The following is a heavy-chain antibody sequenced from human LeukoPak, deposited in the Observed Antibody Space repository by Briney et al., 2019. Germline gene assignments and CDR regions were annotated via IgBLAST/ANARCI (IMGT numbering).Heavy chain of an antibody. CDR1: GYTFTGYY. D-gene: IGHD5-12*01. Sequence: ASVKVSCKASGYTFTGYYMHWVRQAPGQGLEWMGWINPNSGGTNYAQKFQGRVTMTRDTSISTAYMELSRLRSDDTAVYYCASLNPGFSGYEAHWHFDLWGRGTLVTVSS. CDR3: ASLNPGFSGYEAHWHFDL. J-gene: IGHJ2*01. V-gene: IGHV1-2*02. CDR2: INPNSGGT.